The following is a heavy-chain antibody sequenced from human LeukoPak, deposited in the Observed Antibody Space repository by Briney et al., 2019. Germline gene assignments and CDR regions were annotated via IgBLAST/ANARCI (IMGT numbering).Heavy chain of an antibody. Sequence: SETLSLTCAVYGGSFSGYYWSWIRQPPGKGLEWIGEINHSGSTNYNPSLKGRVTISVDTSKNQFSLKLSSVTAADTAVYYCAGRYSSGWYSDFDCWGQGTLVTVSS. CDR3: AGRYSSGWYSDFDC. CDR1: GGSFSGYY. CDR2: INHSGST. J-gene: IGHJ4*02. D-gene: IGHD6-19*01. V-gene: IGHV4-34*01.